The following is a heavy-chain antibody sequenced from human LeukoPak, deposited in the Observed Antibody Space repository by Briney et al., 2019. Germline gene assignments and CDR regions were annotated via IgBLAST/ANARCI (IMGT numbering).Heavy chain of an antibody. Sequence: PGGSLRLSCAASGFTFSSYSMNWVRQAPGKGLEWVSSISSSSSYIYYADSVKGRFTISRDNAKNSLYLQMNSLRAEDTASYYCARGSPYSSSWYLLPSYFDYWGQGTLVTVSS. V-gene: IGHV3-21*04. CDR1: GFTFSSYS. D-gene: IGHD6-13*01. J-gene: IGHJ4*02. CDR2: ISSSSSYI. CDR3: ARGSPYSSSWYLLPSYFDY.